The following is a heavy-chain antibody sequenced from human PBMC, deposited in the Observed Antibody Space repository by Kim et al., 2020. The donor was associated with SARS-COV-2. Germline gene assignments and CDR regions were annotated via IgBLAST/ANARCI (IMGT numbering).Heavy chain of an antibody. Sequence: GGSLRLSCAASGFTFSSYAMHWVRQAPGKGLEWVAVISYDGSNKYYADSVKGRFTISRDNSKNTLYLQMNSLRAEDTAVYYCARVGHYYGSGSQRASGTPFDYWGQGTLVTVSS. CDR2: ISYDGSNK. V-gene: IGHV3-30-3*01. D-gene: IGHD3-10*01. CDR3: ARVGHYYGSGSQRASGTPFDY. J-gene: IGHJ4*02. CDR1: GFTFSSYA.